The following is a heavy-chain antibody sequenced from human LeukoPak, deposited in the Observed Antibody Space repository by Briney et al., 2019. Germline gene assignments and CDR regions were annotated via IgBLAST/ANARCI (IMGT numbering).Heavy chain of an antibody. Sequence: SETLSLTCTVSGGSISSSSYYWGWIRQPPGKGLEWIGNLYYSGNIFYNPSLKSRVTISVDTSKNRFSLKLSSVTAADTAVYYCARGYDSSGYPFDYWGQGTLVTVSS. J-gene: IGHJ4*02. D-gene: IGHD3-22*01. CDR2: LYYSGNI. CDR3: ARGYDSSGYPFDY. V-gene: IGHV4-39*01. CDR1: GGSISSSSYY.